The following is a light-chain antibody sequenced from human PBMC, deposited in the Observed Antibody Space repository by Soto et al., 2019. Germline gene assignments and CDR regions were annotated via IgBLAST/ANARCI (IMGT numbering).Light chain of an antibody. CDR2: MAF. J-gene: IGKJ5*01. Sequence: DIQVTQSPSSLSASVSDRVTITCRASQNIRNYLNWYQQKPGKAPKLLIYMAFTLQSGVPSRFSGSGSGTDFTLTISSLQPEDFASYYCQQSYSAPITFGQGTRLEIK. CDR1: QNIRNY. V-gene: IGKV1-39*01. CDR3: QQSYSAPIT.